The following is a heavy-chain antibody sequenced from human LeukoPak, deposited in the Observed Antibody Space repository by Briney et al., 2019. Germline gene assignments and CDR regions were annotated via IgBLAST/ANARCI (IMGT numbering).Heavy chain of an antibody. CDR3: AKDPRDRDGYSTFDY. J-gene: IGHJ4*02. CDR1: GFTFSSYA. D-gene: IGHD5-24*01. V-gene: IGHV3-23*01. CDR2: TSGSGVNT. Sequence: PGGSLRLSCAASGFTFSSYAMSWVRQVPGKGLEWVSATSGSGVNTYYADSAKGRFTISRDNSKNTLYLQMDSLRAEDTAVYYCAKDPRDRDGYSTFDYWGQGTLVTVSS.